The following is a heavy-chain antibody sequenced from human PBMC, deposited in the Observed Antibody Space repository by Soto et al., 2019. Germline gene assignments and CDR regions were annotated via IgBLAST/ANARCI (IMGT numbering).Heavy chain of an antibody. CDR3: ARGGSGYDLDY. CDR2: IIPIFGTA. V-gene: IGHV1-69*06. J-gene: IGHJ4*02. D-gene: IGHD5-12*01. CDR1: GGTFSSYA. Sequence: SVKVSCKASGGTFSSYAISWVRQAPGQGLEWMGGIIPIFGTANYAQKFRGRVTITADKSTSTAYMELSSLRSEDTAVYYCARGGSGYDLDYLSQGTLVTVSS.